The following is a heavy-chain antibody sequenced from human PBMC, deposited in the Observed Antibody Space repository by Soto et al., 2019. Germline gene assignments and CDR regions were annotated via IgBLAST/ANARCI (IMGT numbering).Heavy chain of an antibody. V-gene: IGHV3-74*01. CDR3: AQKGVETFGLSY. Sequence: EVQLVESGGGLVQPGGSLRLSCAVSGFTFSSFWMHWVRQAPGEGLVWVSRINTDGSSTSYADSVKGRFTISRDNAKKTLYKQMTSLRVEDTAMYYCAQKGVETFGLSYWGQGTLVTVSS. CDR2: INTDGSST. J-gene: IGHJ4*02. D-gene: IGHD3-10*01. CDR1: GFTFSSFW.